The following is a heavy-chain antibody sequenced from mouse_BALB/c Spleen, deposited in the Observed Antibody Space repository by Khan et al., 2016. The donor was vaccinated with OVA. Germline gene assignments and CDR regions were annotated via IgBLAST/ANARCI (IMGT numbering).Heavy chain of an antibody. J-gene: IGHJ3*01. CDR3: AGGGAAWFPY. V-gene: IGHV1-77*01. CDR2: IYPDSANT. CDR1: GYTFTDYY. Sequence: QVRLQQSGAELARPGASVKLSCKASGYTFTDYYINWMRQRTGQGLEWIGEIYPDSANTNYNQKFKGKATLTVDKSSSTAYMQLSSLTSEDSAVYICAGGGAAWFPYWGQGTLVTVSA.